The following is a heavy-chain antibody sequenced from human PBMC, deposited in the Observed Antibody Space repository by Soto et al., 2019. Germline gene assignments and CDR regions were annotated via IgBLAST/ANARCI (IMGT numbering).Heavy chain of an antibody. J-gene: IGHJ1*01. D-gene: IGHD3-22*01. CDR1: GFTFSSYG. Sequence: SCAASGFTFSSYGMHWVRQAPGKGLEWVAVIWYDGSNKYYADSVKGRFTISRDNSKNTLYLQMNSLRAEDTAVYYCATGGRNYYYDSSGYSEYFQHWGQGTLVTVSS. CDR2: IWYDGSNK. CDR3: ATGGRNYYYDSSGYSEYFQH. V-gene: IGHV3-33*01.